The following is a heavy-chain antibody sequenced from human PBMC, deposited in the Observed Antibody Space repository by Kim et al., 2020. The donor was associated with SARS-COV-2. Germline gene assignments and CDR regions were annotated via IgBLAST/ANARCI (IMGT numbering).Heavy chain of an antibody. Sequence: GGSLRLSCVISGFTFSDNFMNWVRQAPGKGLEWVGRSRNRAKSFTSEYAASVKGRFSISRDDSKDSLYLQMNSLKIEDTAVYYCVRDRYSGSGSYTINDYSGMDVWGQGATVTVSS. D-gene: IGHD3-10*01. CDR3: VRDRYSGSGSYTINDYSGMDV. J-gene: IGHJ6*02. CDR2: SRNRAKSFTS. CDR1: GFTFSDNF. V-gene: IGHV3-72*01.